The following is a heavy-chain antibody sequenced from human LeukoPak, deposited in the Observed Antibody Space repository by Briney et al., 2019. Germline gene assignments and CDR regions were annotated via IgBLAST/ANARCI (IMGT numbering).Heavy chain of an antibody. D-gene: IGHD6-19*01. V-gene: IGHV3-23*01. CDR1: GFIFRNYA. Sequence: GGSLRLSCAASGFIFRNYAMSWVRQAPGKGLEWVSAITGSGGTSWYADSVKGHFTISRDNSKNTLYLQMNSLRAEDTAVYYCAKMGIAVAGTTGFDYWGQGTLVTVSS. J-gene: IGHJ4*02. CDR2: ITGSGGTS. CDR3: AKMGIAVAGTTGFDY.